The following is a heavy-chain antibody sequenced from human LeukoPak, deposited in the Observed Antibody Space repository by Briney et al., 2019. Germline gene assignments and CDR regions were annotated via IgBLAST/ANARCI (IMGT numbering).Heavy chain of an antibody. Sequence: ASVKVSCKASGGTFSSYAISWLRQAPGQGLEWMGGIIPIFGTANYAQKFQGRVTITTDESTSTAYMELSSLRSEDTAVYYCARGGDEYSYGYDYYYYMDVWGKGTTVTVSS. CDR3: ARGGDEYSYGYDYYYYMDV. CDR1: GGTFSSYA. V-gene: IGHV1-69*05. D-gene: IGHD5-18*01. CDR2: IIPIFGTA. J-gene: IGHJ6*03.